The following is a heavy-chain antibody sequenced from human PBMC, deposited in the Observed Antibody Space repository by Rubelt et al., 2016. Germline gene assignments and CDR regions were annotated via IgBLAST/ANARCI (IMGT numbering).Heavy chain of an antibody. CDR1: GYSFTKYG. J-gene: IGHJ4*02. CDR3: ARDLGQYDFGGYFDY. Sequence: QVHLVQSGAEVKKPGASVKVSCEASGYSFTKYGISWVRQAPGQGLEWMGWITPFNGKTKYLQKFQGRVTMTTNTSTTTCHLELRGLRSDDTAVYYCARDLGQYDFGGYFDYWGQGSLVTVSS. D-gene: IGHD3-3*01. V-gene: IGHV1-18*01. CDR2: ITPFNGKT.